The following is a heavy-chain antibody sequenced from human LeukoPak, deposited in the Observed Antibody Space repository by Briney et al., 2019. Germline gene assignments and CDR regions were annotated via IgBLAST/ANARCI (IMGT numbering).Heavy chain of an antibody. CDR1: GYTFTNYD. V-gene: IGHV1-8*01. CDR3: ARPGENCSSTSCSPNDAFDI. CDR2: MTPNSGNT. Sequence: ASVKVSCKASGYTFTNYDINWVRQATGQGLEWMGWMTPNSGNTGYAQKFQGRVTMTRNTSISTAYMELSSLRSEDTAVYYCARPGENCSSTSCSPNDAFDIWGQGTMVTVSS. J-gene: IGHJ3*02. D-gene: IGHD2-2*01.